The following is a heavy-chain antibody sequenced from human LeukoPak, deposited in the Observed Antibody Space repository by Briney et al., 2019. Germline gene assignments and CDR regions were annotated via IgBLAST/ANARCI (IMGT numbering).Heavy chain of an antibody. CDR3: ARDLFSFGVVTNYYYYYYMDV. J-gene: IGHJ6*03. Sequence: SVKVSCKASGGTFSSYAISWVRQAPGQGLEWMGRIIPIFGTANYAQKFQGRVTITTDESTSTAYMELSSLRSEDTAVYYCARDLFSFGVVTNYYYYYYMDVWGKGTTVTVSS. V-gene: IGHV1-69*05. CDR1: GGTFSSYA. CDR2: IIPIFGTA. D-gene: IGHD3-3*01.